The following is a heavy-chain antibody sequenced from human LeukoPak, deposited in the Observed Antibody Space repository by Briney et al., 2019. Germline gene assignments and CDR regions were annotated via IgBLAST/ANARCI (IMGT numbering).Heavy chain of an antibody. V-gene: IGHV3-21*01. CDR2: ISSSSSYI. J-gene: IGHJ4*02. Sequence: GGSLRLSCAASGFTFSSYSMNWVRQAPGQGLELVSSISSSSSYIYYADSVKGRFTISRDNAKNSLYPQMNSLRAEDTAVYYCARDKRIFGVVMPFDYWGQGTLVTVSS. CDR1: GFTFSSYS. D-gene: IGHD3-3*01. CDR3: ARDKRIFGVVMPFDY.